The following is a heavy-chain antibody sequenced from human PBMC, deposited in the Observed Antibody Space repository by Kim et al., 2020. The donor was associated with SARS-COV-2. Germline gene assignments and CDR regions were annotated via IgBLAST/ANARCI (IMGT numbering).Heavy chain of an antibody. CDR2: K. CDR3: ASLSSSSWYFDY. Sequence: KYDVDSVKGRFTISRDNAKNSLYLQMNSLRAEDTAVYYCASLSSSSWYFDYWGQGTLVTVSS. D-gene: IGHD6-13*01. J-gene: IGHJ4*02. V-gene: IGHV3-7*01.